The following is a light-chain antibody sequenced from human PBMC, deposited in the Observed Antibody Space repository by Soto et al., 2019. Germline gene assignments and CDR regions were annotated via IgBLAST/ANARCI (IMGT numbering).Light chain of an antibody. Sequence: QSVLTQPASVSGSPGQSITISCTGTSSDVGGYNYVSWYQQHPGKAPKLMIYDVSNRPSGVSNRFSGSKSGNTASLTPSGVQAEDEADYYCSSYTSSSISDAFGTGTKVTAL. CDR3: SSYTSSSISDA. V-gene: IGLV2-14*01. CDR2: DVS. J-gene: IGLJ1*01. CDR1: SSDVGGYNY.